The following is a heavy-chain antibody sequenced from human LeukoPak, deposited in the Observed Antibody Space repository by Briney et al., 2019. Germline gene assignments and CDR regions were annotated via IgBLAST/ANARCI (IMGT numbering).Heavy chain of an antibody. CDR2: ISGSGGST. V-gene: IGHV3-23*01. CDR1: GFTFSSYA. D-gene: IGHD3-10*01. CDR3: AKAGPYYYGSGSYCFDY. J-gene: IGHJ4*02. Sequence: PGGSLRLPCAASGFTFSSYAMSWVRQAPGKGLEWVSAISGSGGSTYYADSVKGRFTISRDNSKNTLYLQMNSLRAEDTAVYYCAKAGPYYYGSGSYCFDYWGQGTLVTVSS.